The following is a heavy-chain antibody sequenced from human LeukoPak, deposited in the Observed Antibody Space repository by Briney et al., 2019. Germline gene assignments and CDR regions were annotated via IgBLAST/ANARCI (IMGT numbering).Heavy chain of an antibody. CDR1: GFSFSSYA. D-gene: IGHD3-3*01. Sequence: GGSLRLSCAASGFSFSSYAMSWVRQAPGKGLEWVANIKQDGSEKYYVDSVKGRFTISRDNAKNSLYLQMNSLRAEDTAVYYCARDEWPGTIDYWGQGTLVTVSS. CDR2: IKQDGSEK. V-gene: IGHV3-7*01. CDR3: ARDEWPGTIDY. J-gene: IGHJ4*02.